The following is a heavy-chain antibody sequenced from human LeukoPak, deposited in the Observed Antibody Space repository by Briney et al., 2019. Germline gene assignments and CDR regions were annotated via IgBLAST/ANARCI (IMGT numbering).Heavy chain of an antibody. CDR3: ARFDSSGWYGGDY. V-gene: IGHV1-69*05. CDR2: IIPIFGTA. CDR1: GGTFSSYA. J-gene: IGHJ4*02. D-gene: IGHD6-19*01. Sequence: SVKVSCKASGGTFSSYAISWVRQAPGQGLEWMGGIIPIFGTANYAQKFQGRVTITTDEPTSTAYMELSSLRSEDTAVYYCARFDSSGWYGGDYWGQGTLVTVSS.